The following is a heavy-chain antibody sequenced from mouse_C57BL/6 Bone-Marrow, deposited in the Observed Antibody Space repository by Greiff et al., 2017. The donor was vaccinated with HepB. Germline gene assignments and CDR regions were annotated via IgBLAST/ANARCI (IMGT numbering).Heavy chain of an antibody. V-gene: IGHV1-69*01. CDR2: IDPSDSYT. D-gene: IGHD1-1*01. Sequence: QVQLQQPGAELVMPGASVKLSCKASGYTFTSYWMHWVKQRPGQGLEWIGEIDPSDSYTNYNQKLKGKSTLTVDKSSSTAYMQLSSLTSEDSAVYYCARDPLNDYGSSYFDYWGQGTTLTVSS. CDR3: ARDPLNDYGSSYFDY. CDR1: GYTFTSYW. J-gene: IGHJ2*01.